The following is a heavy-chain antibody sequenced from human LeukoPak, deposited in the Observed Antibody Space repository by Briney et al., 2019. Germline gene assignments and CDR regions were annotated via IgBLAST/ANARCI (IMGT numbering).Heavy chain of an antibody. CDR2: IYSGGST. CDR3: ARDLLPTVGDRPGAHRDY. CDR1: GFTFSSYS. J-gene: IGHJ4*02. D-gene: IGHD3-16*01. V-gene: IGHV3-66*01. Sequence: GGSLRLSCAASGFTFSSYSMNWVRQAPGKGLEWVSVIYSGGSTYYADSVKGRFTISRDNSKNTLYLQMNSLRAEDTAVYYCARDLLPTVGDRPGAHRDYWGQGTLVTVSS.